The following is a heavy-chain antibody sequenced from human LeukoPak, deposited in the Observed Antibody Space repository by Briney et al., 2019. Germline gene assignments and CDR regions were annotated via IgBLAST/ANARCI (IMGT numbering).Heavy chain of an antibody. J-gene: IGHJ6*02. CDR1: GFTFSNFW. D-gene: IGHD3-3*02. CDR3: ARHFSTYSYGLDV. V-gene: IGHV3-7*01. CDR2: INPDGSAK. Sequence: PGGSLRLSCAASGFTFSNFWMSWGRQAPGKGLEWVANINPDGSAKYYVDSVKGRFTISRDNAENSLYLQMNSLRPEDTAVYYCARHFSTYSYGLDVWGQGTTVTVSS.